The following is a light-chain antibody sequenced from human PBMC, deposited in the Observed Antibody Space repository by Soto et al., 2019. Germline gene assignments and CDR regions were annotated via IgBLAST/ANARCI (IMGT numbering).Light chain of an antibody. Sequence: EIVMTQSTATLSVSPGERATLSCRASQSVSINLAWYQQKPGQAHRLLIYGASTRATGIPARFSGSGSGTEFTLTISSLQSEDFAVYYWQQYNNWPPITFGGGTKVEIK. CDR3: QQYNNWPPIT. CDR2: GAS. J-gene: IGKJ4*01. CDR1: QSVSIN. V-gene: IGKV3-15*01.